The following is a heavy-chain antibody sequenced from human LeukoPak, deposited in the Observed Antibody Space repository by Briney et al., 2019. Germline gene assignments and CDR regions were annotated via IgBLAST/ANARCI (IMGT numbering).Heavy chain of an antibody. J-gene: IGHJ4*02. V-gene: IGHV3-23*01. Sequence: GGSLRLSCAASGFTFSSYGMSWVRQAPGKGLEWVSAISGSGGSTYYADSVKGRFTISRDNSKNTLYLQMNSLRAEDTAVYYCAKAGRIAVAGTLFDYWGQGTLVTVSS. CDR2: ISGSGGST. CDR3: AKAGRIAVAGTLFDY. D-gene: IGHD6-19*01. CDR1: GFTFSSYG.